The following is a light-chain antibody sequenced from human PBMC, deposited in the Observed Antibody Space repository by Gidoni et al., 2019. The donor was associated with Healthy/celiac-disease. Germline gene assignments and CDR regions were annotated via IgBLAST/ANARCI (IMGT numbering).Light chain of an antibody. CDR1: SSNIGSNY. J-gene: IGLJ2*01. CDR2: RNN. V-gene: IGLV1-47*01. Sequence: QSVLPQPPSASGTPGPRVTISCSGSSSNIGSNYVYWYQQLPGTAPKLLIYRNNQRPSGVPDRFSCSKSGTSASLAISGLRSEDEADYYCAAWDDSLSGFVVFGGGTKLTVL. CDR3: AAWDDSLSGFVV.